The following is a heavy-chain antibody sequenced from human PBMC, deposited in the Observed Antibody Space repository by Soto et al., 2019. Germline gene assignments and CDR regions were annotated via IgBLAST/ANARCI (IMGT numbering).Heavy chain of an antibody. Sequence: PVESLNISCKGSGYSFTSYWIVWVVQMPGKGLEWMGIIYPGDSDTRYSPSFQGQVTISADKSISTAYLQWSRLKASDTAMYYCARHSLGDFWSGYTTPFDYWGQGTMVTVSS. CDR1: GYSFTSYW. CDR2: IYPGDSDT. V-gene: IGHV5-51*01. J-gene: IGHJ4*02. CDR3: ARHSLGDFWSGYTTPFDY. D-gene: IGHD3-3*01.